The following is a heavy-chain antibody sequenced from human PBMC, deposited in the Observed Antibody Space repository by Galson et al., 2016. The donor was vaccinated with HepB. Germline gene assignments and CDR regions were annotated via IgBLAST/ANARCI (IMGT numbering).Heavy chain of an antibody. CDR1: GFNFSPYA. V-gene: IGHV3-30*04. CDR3: ARGGGVRQLGPYYFDY. D-gene: IGHD6-13*01. Sequence: SLRLSCAASGFNFSPYAMHWVRQAPGKGLEWAAVISFDGNNKYYADSVKGRFTISRDNSKNTLYLQMNSLRPEDTAVYYCARGGGVRQLGPYYFDYWGQGTLVTVSS. J-gene: IGHJ4*02. CDR2: ISFDGNNK.